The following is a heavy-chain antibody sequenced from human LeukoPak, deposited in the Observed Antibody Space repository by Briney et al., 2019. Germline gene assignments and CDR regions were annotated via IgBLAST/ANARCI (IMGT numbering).Heavy chain of an antibody. D-gene: IGHD3-3*01. J-gene: IGHJ6*02. CDR1: GFTVSSNY. CDR3: AKARIDFWSGPYYYGMDV. Sequence: PGGSLRLSCAASGFTVSSNYMSWVRQAPGKGLEWVSAISGSGGSTYYADSVKGRFTISRDNSKNTLYLQMNSLRAEDTAVYYCAKARIDFWSGPYYYGMDVWGQGTTVTVSS. CDR2: ISGSGGST. V-gene: IGHV3-23*01.